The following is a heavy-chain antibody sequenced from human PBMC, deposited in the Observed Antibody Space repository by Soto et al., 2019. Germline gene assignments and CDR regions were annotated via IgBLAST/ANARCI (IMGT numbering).Heavy chain of an antibody. CDR1: GGTFSSYA. J-gene: IGHJ4*02. CDR3: VVAGAGTIPYYFDY. D-gene: IGHD6-13*01. CDR2: IIPIFGTA. V-gene: IGHV1-69*01. Sequence: QVQLVQSGAEVKKPGSSVKVSCKASGGTFSSYAISWVRQAPGQGLEWMGGIIPIFGTANYAQKFQGRVTITADESTSTAYMELSSLRSEDTAVYYCVVAGAGTIPYYFDYWGQGTLVTVSS.